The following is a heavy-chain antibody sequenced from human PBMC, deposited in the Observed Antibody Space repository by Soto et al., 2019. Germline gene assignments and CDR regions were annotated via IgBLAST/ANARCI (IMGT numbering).Heavy chain of an antibody. CDR1: GFTFSSYA. CDR2: ISYDGSNK. J-gene: IGHJ1*01. CDR3: ARDITIFGVPGDFQH. Sequence: GGSLRLSWAASGFTFSSYAMRWVRQAPGKGLEWVAVISYDGSNKYYADSVKGRFTISRDNSKNTLYLQMNSLRAEDTAVYYCARDITIFGVPGDFQHWGQGTLVTVSS. D-gene: IGHD3-3*01. V-gene: IGHV3-30-3*01.